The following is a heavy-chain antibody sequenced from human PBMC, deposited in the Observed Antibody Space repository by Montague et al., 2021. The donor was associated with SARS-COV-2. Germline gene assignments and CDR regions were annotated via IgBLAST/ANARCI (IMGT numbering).Heavy chain of an antibody. CDR3: ARGYCSGSGCYYYYGMDV. D-gene: IGHD2-15*01. CDR2: TNDSGRT. Sequence: SETLSLTCAVYGGSFSGYYWSWIRQPPGRGLEWIGETNDSGRTNXXPSLKGRVTISVDTSKNQLSLRLSSVTAAETAVYYCARGYCSGSGCYYYYGMDVWGQGTTVTVSS. CDR1: GGSFSGYY. J-gene: IGHJ6*02. V-gene: IGHV4-34*01.